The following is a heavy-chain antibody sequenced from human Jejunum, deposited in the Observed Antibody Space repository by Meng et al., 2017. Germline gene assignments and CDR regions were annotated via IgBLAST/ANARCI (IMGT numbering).Heavy chain of an antibody. V-gene: IGHV4-59*11. Sequence: SETLSLTCTVSGGSISSHYWSWIRQPPGKGLEWIGYIYYTGNTNYNPSLKSRVTISVDTSKNQFSLNLTSVTAADTAVYYCARGGWGPIDYWGQGTLVTVSS. CDR3: ARGGWGPIDY. CDR1: GGSISSHY. CDR2: IYYTGNT. J-gene: IGHJ4*02. D-gene: IGHD3-16*01.